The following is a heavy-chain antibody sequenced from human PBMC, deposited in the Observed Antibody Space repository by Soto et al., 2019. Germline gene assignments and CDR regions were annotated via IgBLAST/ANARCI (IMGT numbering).Heavy chain of an antibody. V-gene: IGHV1-58*01. CDR3: ARRGLSSSSTFRYYDYGMDV. D-gene: IGHD6-6*01. Sequence: SLKVSCGTCGFSFFSFPLPWVRQARGHRLQWIGWIDVGSANANYAQMLQERVTISRDMSTSTAYMELSSLRPEDTAVYYCARRGLSSSSTFRYYDYGMDVWG. CDR1: GFSFFSFP. J-gene: IGHJ6*02. CDR2: IDVGSANA.